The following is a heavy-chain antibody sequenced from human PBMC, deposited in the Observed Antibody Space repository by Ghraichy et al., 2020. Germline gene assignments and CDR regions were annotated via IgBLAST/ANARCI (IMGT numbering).Heavy chain of an antibody. CDR2: IDHSGST. CDR3: ARSSGPLDS. CDR1: GGSFSGYY. J-gene: IGHJ4*02. V-gene: IGHV4-34*01. D-gene: IGHD2-15*01. Sequence: SETLSLTCAVHGGSFSGYYWSWIRQPPGKGLEWIGEIDHSGSTNFNPSLESRVTMSVDTSKNQFSLDLNSVTAADSALYYCARSSGPLDSWGQGTLVTVSS.